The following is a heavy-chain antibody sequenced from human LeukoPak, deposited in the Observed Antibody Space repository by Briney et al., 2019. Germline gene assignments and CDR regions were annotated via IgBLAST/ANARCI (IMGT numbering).Heavy chain of an antibody. CDR3: ARIVGASDY. V-gene: IGHV4-39*01. J-gene: IGHJ4*02. CDR2: IYYSGST. D-gene: IGHD1-26*01. CDR1: GGSILTTNW. Sequence: SGTLSLTCAVSGGSILTTNWWSWIRPPPGKGLEWIGSIYYSGSTYYNPSLKSRVTISVDTSKNQFSLKLSSVTAADTAVYYCARIVGASDYWGQGTLVTVSS.